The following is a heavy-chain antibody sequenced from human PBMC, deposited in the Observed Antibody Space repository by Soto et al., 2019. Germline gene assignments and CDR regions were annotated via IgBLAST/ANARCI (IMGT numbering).Heavy chain of an antibody. Sequence: HLVQSGPEVKKPGASITVSCKTSGDTFTNFGLSWVRQAPGQGLEWMGWIATYNSNRNYAKKFHGRRTLITDTSTSTEYMVLKSLRYDDTAVYYCAKVLRGVVNWFDPWGQGTLVTVSS. CDR2: IATYNSNR. CDR1: GDTFTNFG. CDR3: AKVLRGVVNWFDP. D-gene: IGHD3-10*01. V-gene: IGHV1-18*01. J-gene: IGHJ5*02.